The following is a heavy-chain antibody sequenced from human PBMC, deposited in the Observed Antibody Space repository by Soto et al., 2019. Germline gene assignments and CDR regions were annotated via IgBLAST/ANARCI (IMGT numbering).Heavy chain of an antibody. D-gene: IGHD3-10*01. Sequence: GGSLRLSCAASGLTFSSYGMHWVRQAPGKGLEWVAVIWYDGSNKYYADSVKGRFTISRDNSKNTLYLQMNSLRAEDTAVYYCARDSDPYGSGSFDYWGQGTLVTVSS. CDR1: GLTFSSYG. V-gene: IGHV3-33*01. CDR2: IWYDGSNK. J-gene: IGHJ4*02. CDR3: ARDSDPYGSGSFDY.